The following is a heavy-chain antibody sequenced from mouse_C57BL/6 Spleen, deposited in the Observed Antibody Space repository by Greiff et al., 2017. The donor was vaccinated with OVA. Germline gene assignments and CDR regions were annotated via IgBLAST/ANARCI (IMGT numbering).Heavy chain of an antibody. CDR1: GYTFTSYW. J-gene: IGHJ4*01. Sequence: VQLQQSGAELVMPGASVKLSCKASGYTFTSYWMHWVKQRPGQGLEWIGEIDPSDSYTNYNQKFKGKSTLTVDKSSSTAYMQLSSLTSEDSAVYYCARRGDWVYYYAMDYWGQGTSVTVSS. CDR2: IDPSDSYT. D-gene: IGHD4-1*01. CDR3: ARRGDWVYYYAMDY. V-gene: IGHV1-69*01.